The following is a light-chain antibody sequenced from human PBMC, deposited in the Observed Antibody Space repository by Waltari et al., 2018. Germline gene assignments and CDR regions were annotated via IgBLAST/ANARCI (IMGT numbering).Light chain of an antibody. V-gene: IGLV6-57*03. Sequence: NFMLTQPHSVSESPGKTLIISCTRSSGSIASNYVRWYQQRPGRAPTTVIYEDNERPSGVPDRFSGSIDSSSNSASLTISGLKTEDEADYYCQSYDTSNHNVVFGGGTKLTVL. CDR2: EDN. CDR1: SGSIASNY. CDR3: QSYDTSNHNVV. J-gene: IGLJ2*01.